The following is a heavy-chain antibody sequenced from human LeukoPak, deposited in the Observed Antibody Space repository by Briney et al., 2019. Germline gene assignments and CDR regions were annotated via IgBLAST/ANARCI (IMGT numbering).Heavy chain of an antibody. V-gene: IGHV3-21*01. J-gene: IGHJ4*02. CDR2: ISSSSSYI. Sequence: PGGSLRLSCAASGFTFSSYSMNWVRQAPGKGLEWVSSISSSSSYIYYADSVKGRFTISRDNAMNSLYLQMNSLRAEDTAVYYCARVRLRKDIVATDYFDYWGQGTLVTVSS. D-gene: IGHD5-12*01. CDR1: GFTFSSYS. CDR3: ARVRLRKDIVATDYFDY.